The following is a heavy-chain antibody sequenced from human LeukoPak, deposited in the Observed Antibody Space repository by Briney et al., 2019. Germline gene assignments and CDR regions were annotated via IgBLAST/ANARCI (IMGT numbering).Heavy chain of an antibody. CDR2: FDPEDDET. J-gene: IGHJ5*02. CDR3: ATPSYCSSTSCPHDRWFDP. D-gene: IGHD2-2*01. V-gene: IGHV1-24*01. Sequence: ASVKVSCKVSGYTLTELSMHWVRQAPGKGLEWMGGFDPEDDETIYAQKFQGRVTMTEDTSTDTAYMELSSLRSEDTAVYYCATPSYCSSTSCPHDRWFDPWGQGTLVTVSS. CDR1: GYTLTELS.